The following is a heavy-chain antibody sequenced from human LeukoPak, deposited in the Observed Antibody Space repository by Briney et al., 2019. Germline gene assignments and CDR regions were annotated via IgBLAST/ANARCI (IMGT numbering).Heavy chain of an antibody. CDR1: GFTFSDSY. J-gene: IGHJ4*02. CDR2: ISGSGHDI. D-gene: IGHD4-23*01. CDR3: ARDQGSTVVTPEYFDY. V-gene: IGHV3-11*04. Sequence: GGSLRLSCAASGFTFSDSYMTWVRQAPGKGVEWVAYISGSGHDINYSESAKRRFTISRDNAKNSLYLQMNSLKAEDTAVYYCARDQGSTVVTPEYFDYWGQGTLVTVSS.